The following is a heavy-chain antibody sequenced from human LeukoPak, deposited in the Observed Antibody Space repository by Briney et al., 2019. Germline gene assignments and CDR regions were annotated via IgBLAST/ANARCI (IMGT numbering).Heavy chain of an antibody. Sequence: ASVKVSCKASGYTFTGYYTHWVRQAPGQGLEWMGRINPNSGGTNYAQKFQGRVTMTRDTSISTAYMELSRLRSDDTAVYYCAIPFQEQQLVEIDYWGQGTLVTVTP. J-gene: IGHJ4*02. CDR3: AIPFQEQQLVEIDY. CDR2: INPNSGGT. V-gene: IGHV1-2*06. D-gene: IGHD6-13*01. CDR1: GYTFTGYY.